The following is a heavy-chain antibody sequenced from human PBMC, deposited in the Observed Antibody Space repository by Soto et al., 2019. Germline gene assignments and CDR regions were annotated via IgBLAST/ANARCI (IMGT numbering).Heavy chain of an antibody. J-gene: IGHJ6*02. CDR3: ARRYGGNSDYGMDV. CDR2: ISYDGSNK. CDR1: GFTFSSYA. V-gene: IGHV3-30-3*01. Sequence: QVQLVESGGGVVQPGRSLRLSCAASGFTFSSYAMHWVRQAPGKGLEWVAVISYDGSNKYYADSVKGRFTISRDNSKNTLYPQMNSLRAEDTAVYYCARRYGGNSDYGMDVWGQGTTVTVSS. D-gene: IGHD2-21*02.